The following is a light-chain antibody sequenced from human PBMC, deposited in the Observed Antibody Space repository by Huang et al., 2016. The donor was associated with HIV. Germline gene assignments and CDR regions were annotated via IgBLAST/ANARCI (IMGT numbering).Light chain of an antibody. CDR1: QSVGTY. Sequence: IQMTQSPTSLSASVGDRVFISCRTSQSVGTYLNWYQQKPGKAPKLLISSASTLHSGVPSSFSGGGSGTVFTLTIRGLQFDDFATYFCQQSYGALSSFGPGTRL. V-gene: IGKV1-39*01. CDR2: SAS. CDR3: QQSYGALSS. J-gene: IGKJ5*01.